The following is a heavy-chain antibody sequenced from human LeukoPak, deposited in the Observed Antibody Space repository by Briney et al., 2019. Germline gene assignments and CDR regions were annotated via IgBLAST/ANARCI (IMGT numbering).Heavy chain of an antibody. Sequence: SETLSLTCAVYGGSFSGYYWSWIRQPPGKGLEGIGEINHSGSTNYNPSLKSRVTISVDTSKNQFSLKLSSVTAADTAVYYCARGTPTPNSDYVWGSYRFDYWGQGTLVTVSS. J-gene: IGHJ4*02. CDR2: INHSGST. CDR1: GGSFSGYY. V-gene: IGHV4-34*01. CDR3: ARGTPTPNSDYVWGSYRFDY. D-gene: IGHD3-16*02.